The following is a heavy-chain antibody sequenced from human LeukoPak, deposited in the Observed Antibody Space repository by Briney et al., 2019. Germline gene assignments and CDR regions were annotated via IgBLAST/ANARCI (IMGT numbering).Heavy chain of an antibody. CDR2: IIPILGIA. V-gene: IGHV1-69*02. D-gene: IGHD5-18*01. J-gene: IGHJ3*02. CDR1: GGTFSSYT. CDR3: ASCYGPDAFDI. Sequence: ASVKVSCKASGGTFSSYTISWVRQAPGQGLEWMGRIIPILGIANYAQKFQGRVTITADKSTSTAYMELSSLRSEDTAVYYCASCYGPDAFDIWAKGQWSPSLQ.